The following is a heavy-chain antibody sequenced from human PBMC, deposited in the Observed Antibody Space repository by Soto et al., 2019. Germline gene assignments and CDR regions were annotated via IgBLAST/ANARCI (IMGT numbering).Heavy chain of an antibody. CDR3: AKDSSGGSGPEYFQH. CDR1: GFTFSSYA. Sequence: GGSLRLSCAASGFTFSSYAMSWVRQAPGKGLEWVSAISGSGGSTYYADSVKGRFTISRDNSKNTLYPQMNSLRAEDTAVYYCAKDSSGGSGPEYFQHWGQGTLVTVSS. V-gene: IGHV3-23*01. J-gene: IGHJ1*01. D-gene: IGHD2-15*01. CDR2: ISGSGGST.